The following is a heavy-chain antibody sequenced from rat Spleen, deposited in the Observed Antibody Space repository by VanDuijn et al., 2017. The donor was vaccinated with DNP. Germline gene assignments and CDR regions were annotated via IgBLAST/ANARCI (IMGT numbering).Heavy chain of an antibody. V-gene: IGHV5-17*01. CDR1: GFTFSDYA. CDR3: ASVRRAWGPPDYNWFAY. D-gene: IGHD1-11*01. Sequence: EVQLVESGGGLVQPGRSLKLSCAASGFTFSDYAMAWVRQAPKKGLEWVATIIYDGTNTYYRDSVKGRFTMSRDNAYSTLYLQMDGLRSEDTATDYCASVRRAWGPPDYNWFAYWGQGTLVTVSS. J-gene: IGHJ3*01. CDR2: IIYDGTNT.